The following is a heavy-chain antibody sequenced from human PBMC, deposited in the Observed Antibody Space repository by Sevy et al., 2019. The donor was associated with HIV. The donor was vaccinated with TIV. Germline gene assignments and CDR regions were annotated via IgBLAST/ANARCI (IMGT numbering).Heavy chain of an antibody. Sequence: GGSLRLSCAASGFTFSSYAMSWVRQAPGKGLEWVSAISGSGGSTYYADSVKGRFTISRDNSKNTLYLQMNSLRAEDTAVYYCAKDRRIGYSYGDDAFDIWGQGTMVTVSS. J-gene: IGHJ3*02. D-gene: IGHD5-18*01. CDR3: AKDRRIGYSYGDDAFDI. CDR2: ISGSGGST. CDR1: GFTFSSYA. V-gene: IGHV3-23*01.